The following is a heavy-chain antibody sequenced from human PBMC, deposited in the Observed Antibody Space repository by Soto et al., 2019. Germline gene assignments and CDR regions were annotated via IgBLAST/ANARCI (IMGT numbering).Heavy chain of an antibody. V-gene: IGHV3-21*01. CDR3: AGEDSGSYYNRVDYYDSSGFDY. J-gene: IGHJ4*02. CDR2: ISSSSYI. Sequence: GGSLRLSCAASGFTFSSYSMNWVRQAPGKGLEWVSSISSSSYIYYADSVKGRFTISRDNAKNSLYLQMNSLRAEDTAVYYCAGEDSGSYYNRVDYYDSSGFDYWGQGTLVTVSS. CDR1: GFTFSSYS. D-gene: IGHD3-22*01.